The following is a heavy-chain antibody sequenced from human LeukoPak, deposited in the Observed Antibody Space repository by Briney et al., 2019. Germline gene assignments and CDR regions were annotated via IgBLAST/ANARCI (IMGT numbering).Heavy chain of an antibody. CDR1: GYTFTGYY. V-gene: IGHV1-2*02. Sequence: ASVKVSCKASGYTFTGYYMHWVRQAPGQGLEWMGWINPNSGGTNYAQKFQGRVTMTRDTSITTTYMELSRLSSDDTAVYYCARHPGKVTNDWYFDLWGRGTLVTVSS. D-gene: IGHD4-23*01. J-gene: IGHJ2*01. CDR3: ARHPGKVTNDWYFDL. CDR2: INPNSGGT.